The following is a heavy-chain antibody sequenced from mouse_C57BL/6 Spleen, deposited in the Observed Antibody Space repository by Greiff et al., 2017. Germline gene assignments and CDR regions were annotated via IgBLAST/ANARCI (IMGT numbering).Heavy chain of an antibody. CDR2: ISSGGSYT. CDR3: ARQGGSSQYYFDY. V-gene: IGHV5-6*01. Sequence: EVQLVESGGDLVKPGGSLKLSCAASGFTFSSYGMSWVRQTPDKRLEWVATISSGGSYTYYPDSVKGRFTISRDNAKNTLYLQMSSLKSEDTAMYYCARQGGSSQYYFDYWGQGTTLTVSS. CDR1: GFTFSSYG. D-gene: IGHD1-1*01. J-gene: IGHJ2*01.